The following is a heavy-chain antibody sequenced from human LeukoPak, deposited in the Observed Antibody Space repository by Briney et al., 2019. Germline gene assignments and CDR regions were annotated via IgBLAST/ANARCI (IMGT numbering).Heavy chain of an antibody. CDR1: GGSISSGTYY. V-gene: IGHV4-39*07. Sequence: PSETLSLTCTVSGGSISSGTYYWGWIRQPPGKGLEWIGSIYYGRSTDYNPSLKSRVTISVDTSKNQFSLKLNSVTAADTAVYYCARDARYGSGSYIDDWGQGTLVTVSS. CDR2: IYYGRST. J-gene: IGHJ4*02. D-gene: IGHD3-10*01. CDR3: ARDARYGSGSYIDD.